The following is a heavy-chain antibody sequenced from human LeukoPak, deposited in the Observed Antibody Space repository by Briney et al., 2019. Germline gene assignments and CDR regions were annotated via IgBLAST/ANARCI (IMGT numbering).Heavy chain of an antibody. CDR3: ARIPTVTFFDY. D-gene: IGHD4-17*01. Sequence: SETLSLTCTVSGGSMNSSSYYWGWIRQPPGKGLEWIGSIYYSESTYQNPSLKSRVTISVDTSKNQFSLKLSSVTAADTAVYYCARIPTVTFFDYWGQGTLVTVSS. V-gene: IGHV4-39*07. J-gene: IGHJ4*02. CDR1: GGSMNSSSYY. CDR2: IYYSEST.